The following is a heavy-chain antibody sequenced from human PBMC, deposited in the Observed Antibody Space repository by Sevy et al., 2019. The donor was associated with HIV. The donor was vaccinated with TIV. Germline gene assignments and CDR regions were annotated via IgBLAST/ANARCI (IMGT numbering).Heavy chain of an antibody. J-gene: IGHJ3*02. CDR1: GGSINSDH. CDR2: VYYTGGT. CDR3: ARRNDFDI. Sequence: SEMSLTCTVSGGSINSDHWNWIRQPPGKGLEWIGYVYYTGGTNYNPSLKNRVTISVDRTKNQFSLKLTSVTAADTAVYDCARRNDFDIWGQGTMVTVSS. V-gene: IGHV4-59*08.